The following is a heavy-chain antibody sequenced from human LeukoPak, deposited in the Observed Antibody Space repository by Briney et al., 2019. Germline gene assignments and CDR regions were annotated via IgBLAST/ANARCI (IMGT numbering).Heavy chain of an antibody. V-gene: IGHV1-2*02. CDR2: INPHNGDT. Sequence: ASVKVSCKASGYMFTGYYMHWVRQAPGQGLEWMGWINPHNGDTNYAQKFQGRVTMTRDTSITTAYMDLSRLKSDDTAVYYCATVRDIVVGGGPYYFDYWGQGTLVTVSS. CDR3: ATVRDIVVGGGPYYFDY. D-gene: IGHD2-15*01. J-gene: IGHJ4*02. CDR1: GYMFTGYY.